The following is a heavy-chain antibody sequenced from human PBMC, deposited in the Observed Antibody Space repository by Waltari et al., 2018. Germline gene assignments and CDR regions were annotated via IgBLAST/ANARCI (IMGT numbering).Heavy chain of an antibody. CDR1: GGSISSGSYY. Sequence: QVQLQESGPGLVKPSQTLSLTCTVSGGSISSGSYYWSWIRPPAGKGLAWMGRFYTSGSTNYTPSLKSRVTISVDTSKNQFSLKLSSVTAADTAVYYCAKDKLSSGVYYFDYWGQGTLVTVSS. CDR2: FYTSGST. V-gene: IGHV4-61*02. J-gene: IGHJ4*02. CDR3: AKDKLSSGVYYFDY. D-gene: IGHD6-19*01.